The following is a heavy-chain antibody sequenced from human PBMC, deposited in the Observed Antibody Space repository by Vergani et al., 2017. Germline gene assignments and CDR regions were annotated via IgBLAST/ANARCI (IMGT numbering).Heavy chain of an antibody. CDR2: IWYNGSNK. J-gene: IGHJ4*02. CDR3: ARTSSGWYTGGFDY. D-gene: IGHD6-19*01. Sequence: QVQLVESGGGVVQPGRSLRLSCAASGFTFSSYGMHLVRQAPGKGLEWVAVIWYNGSNKYYADSVKGRFTISRDNSKNTLYLQMNSLRAEDTAVYYCARTSSGWYTGGFDYWGQGTLVTVSS. CDR1: GFTFSSYG. V-gene: IGHV3-33*01.